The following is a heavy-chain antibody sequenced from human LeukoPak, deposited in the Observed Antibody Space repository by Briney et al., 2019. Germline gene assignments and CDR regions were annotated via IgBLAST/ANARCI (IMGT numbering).Heavy chain of an antibody. CDR1: GFTFSSYE. Sequence: GGSLRLSCAASGFTFSSYEMNWVRQAPGKGLEWVSYISSSGSTIYYADSVKGRLTISRDNAKNSLYLQMNSLRAEDTAVYYCARAQYQLLSAFDIWGQGTMVTVSS. CDR2: ISSSGSTI. D-gene: IGHD2-2*01. CDR3: ARAQYQLLSAFDI. J-gene: IGHJ3*02. V-gene: IGHV3-48*03.